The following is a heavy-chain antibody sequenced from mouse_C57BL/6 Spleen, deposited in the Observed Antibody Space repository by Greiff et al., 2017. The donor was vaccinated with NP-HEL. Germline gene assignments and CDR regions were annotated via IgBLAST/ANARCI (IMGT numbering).Heavy chain of an antibody. J-gene: IGHJ4*01. CDR2: INPNNGGT. CDR1: GYTFTDYN. V-gene: IGHV1-18*01. CDR3: ARWGPYYGSSHYYAMDY. Sequence: EVQLQQSGPELVKPGASVKIPCKASGYTFTDYNMDWVQQSHGKSLEWIGDINPNNGGTIYNQKFKGKATLTVDKSSSTAYMELRSLTSEDTAVYYCARWGPYYGSSHYYAMDYWGQGTSVTVSS. D-gene: IGHD1-1*01.